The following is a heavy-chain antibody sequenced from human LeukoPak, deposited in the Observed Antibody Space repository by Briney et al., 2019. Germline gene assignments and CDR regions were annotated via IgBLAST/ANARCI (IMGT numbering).Heavy chain of an antibody. Sequence: GSLRLSCAASGFTFSSYAMHWVRQAPGKGLEWVAVISYDGSNKYYADSVKGRFTISRDNSKNTLYLQMNSLRAEDTAVYYCAREGTGNYFDYWGQGTLVTVSS. CDR2: ISYDGSNK. D-gene: IGHD1-1*01. J-gene: IGHJ4*02. CDR1: GFTFSSYA. CDR3: AREGTGNYFDY. V-gene: IGHV3-30*04.